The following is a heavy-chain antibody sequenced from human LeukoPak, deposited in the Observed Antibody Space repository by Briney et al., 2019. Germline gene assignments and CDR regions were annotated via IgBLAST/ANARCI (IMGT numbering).Heavy chain of an antibody. CDR2: INHSGST. CDR1: GGSFSGYY. J-gene: IGHJ6*03. D-gene: IGHD5-18*01. CDR3: AREGRYRYGYNEYHLYMDI. V-gene: IGHV4-34*01. Sequence: SETLSLTCAVYGGSFSGYYWSWIRQPPGKGLEWIGEINHSGSTNYNPSLKSRVTISVDTSKNQFSLKLSSVTAADTAVYYCAREGRYRYGYNEYHLYMDIWGKGTTVTVSS.